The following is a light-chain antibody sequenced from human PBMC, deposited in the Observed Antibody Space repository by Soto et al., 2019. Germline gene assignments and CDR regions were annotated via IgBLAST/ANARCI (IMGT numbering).Light chain of an antibody. CDR3: QHYGSSRT. Sequence: EIVLTQSPGTLSLSPGERATLSCRASQSVSSSYLAWYQQKTGQAPRLLIYGTSSRATGIPDRFSGSGSGTDFTLTISRLEPEDFAVYYCQHYGSSRTFGQGTTVDIK. CDR2: GTS. CDR1: QSVSSSY. V-gene: IGKV3-20*01. J-gene: IGKJ1*01.